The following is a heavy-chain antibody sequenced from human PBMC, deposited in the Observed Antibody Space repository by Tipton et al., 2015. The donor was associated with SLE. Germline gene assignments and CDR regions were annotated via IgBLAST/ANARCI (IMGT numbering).Heavy chain of an antibody. D-gene: IGHD3-3*01. CDR2: VYYSGNT. CDR1: GDSISNVNYY. Sequence: TLSLTCTVSGDSISNVNYYWNWLRQRPGKGLEWIGYVYYSGNTLYNPSLRSRVTMSLDTSKNQFSLKLSSVTAADTAVYYCARGAALLRFLEWLFRDYFDYWGQGTLVTVSS. CDR3: ARGAALLRFLEWLFRDYFDY. V-gene: IGHV4-30-4*08. J-gene: IGHJ4*02.